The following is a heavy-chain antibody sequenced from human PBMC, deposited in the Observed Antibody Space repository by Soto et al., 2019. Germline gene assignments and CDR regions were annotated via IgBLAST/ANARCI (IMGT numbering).Heavy chain of an antibody. D-gene: IGHD3-16*01. Sequence: GGSLRLSCVAFGLTLSSDNMNWVRQAPGKGLEWVSSISGSSSYIYYADSVKGRFTISRDNAKNSLYLQMDSLRVDDTGVYYCASDTGPASPGGGPRDNWGQGTLVAVYS. CDR3: ASDTGPASPGGGPRDN. CDR1: GLTLSSDN. CDR2: ISGSSSYI. J-gene: IGHJ4*02. V-gene: IGHV3-21*01.